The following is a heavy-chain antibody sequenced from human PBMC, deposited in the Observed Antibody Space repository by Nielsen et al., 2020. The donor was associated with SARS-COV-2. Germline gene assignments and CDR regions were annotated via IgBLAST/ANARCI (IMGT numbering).Heavy chain of an antibody. J-gene: IGHJ4*02. Sequence: GGSLRLSCAVSGDFISSDNWWSWVRQAPGKGLEWVSIIYRGGNTYHADSVKGRFTISRDASKNLLYLQMNILRAEDTAVYYCAGGENSYGYDHWGQGTLVTVSS. D-gene: IGHD5-18*01. V-gene: IGHV3-53*01. CDR2: IYRGGNT. CDR3: AGGENSYGYDH. CDR1: GDFISSDNW.